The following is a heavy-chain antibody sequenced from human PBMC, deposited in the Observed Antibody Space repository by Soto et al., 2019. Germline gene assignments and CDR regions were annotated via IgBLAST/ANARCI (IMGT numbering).Heavy chain of an antibody. CDR2: IYYSGST. D-gene: IGHD4-17*01. V-gene: IGHV4-59*01. J-gene: IGHJ4*02. CDR3: ARRYGASFDY. CDR1: GGSISSYY. Sequence: SDILSLTCTVSGGSISSYYWSWIRQPPGKGLEWIGYIYYSGSTNYNPSLKSRVTISVDTSKNQFSLKLSSVTAADTAVYYCARRYGASFDYWGQGTLVTVS.